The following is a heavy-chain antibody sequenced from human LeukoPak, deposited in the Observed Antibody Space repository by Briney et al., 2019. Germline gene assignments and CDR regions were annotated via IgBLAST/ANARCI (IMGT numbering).Heavy chain of an antibody. CDR1: GFTFSDHY. V-gene: IGHV3-11*01. CDR3: TRDPLVVDY. J-gene: IGHJ4*02. Sequence: PGGSLRLSCAASGFTFSDHYMIWIRQAPGKGLEWVSYISNSGSTVKYADAVKGRFTISRDNAKNSLYLQMNSLRAEDTAVYYCTRDPLVVDYWGQGTLVTVSS. CDR2: ISNSGSTV.